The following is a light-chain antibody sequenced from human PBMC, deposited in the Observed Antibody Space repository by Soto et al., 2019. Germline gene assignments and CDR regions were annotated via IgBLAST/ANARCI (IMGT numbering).Light chain of an antibody. CDR2: KVS. CDR3: MQGTYWPT. Sequence: DVGLTQSPLSLPVTLGQAASLACRSSQSLVKSDGNTHLNWFQQRPGQSPRRLIYKVSNRDSGVPDRFSGSGSGTDFTLKISRVEAADVGVYYCMQGTYWPTFGQGTRLEIK. CDR1: QSLVKSDGNTH. J-gene: IGKJ5*01. V-gene: IGKV2-30*01.